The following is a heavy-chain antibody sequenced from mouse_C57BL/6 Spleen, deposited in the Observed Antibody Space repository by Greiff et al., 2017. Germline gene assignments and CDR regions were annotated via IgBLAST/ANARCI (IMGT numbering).Heavy chain of an antibody. Sequence: VKLQQSGAELVKPGASVKISCKASGYAFSSYWMNWVKQRPGKGLEWIGQIYPGDGDTNYNGKFKGKATLTADKSSSTAYMQLSSLTSEDSAVYFCARMDYVSSWFAYWGQGTLVTVSA. V-gene: IGHV1-80*01. D-gene: IGHD1-1*01. J-gene: IGHJ3*01. CDR2: IYPGDGDT. CDR3: ARMDYVSSWFAY. CDR1: GYAFSSYW.